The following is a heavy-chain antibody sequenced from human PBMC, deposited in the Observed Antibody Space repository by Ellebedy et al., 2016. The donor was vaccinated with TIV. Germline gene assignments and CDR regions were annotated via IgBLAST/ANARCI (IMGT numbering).Heavy chain of an antibody. CDR1: GYIFTTFH. CDR2: LNPSTGGT. J-gene: IGHJ2*01. V-gene: IGHV1-46*01. Sequence: ASVKVSCKTSGYIFTTFHIHWVRQAPGQGLEWVGTLNPSTGGTSYAQKFQGRVTLTRDTSMSTAYMELSSLRSDDTAVYYCARGPYGGISVWYFDVWGRGTLVTVSS. CDR3: ARGPYGGISVWYFDV. D-gene: IGHD4-23*01.